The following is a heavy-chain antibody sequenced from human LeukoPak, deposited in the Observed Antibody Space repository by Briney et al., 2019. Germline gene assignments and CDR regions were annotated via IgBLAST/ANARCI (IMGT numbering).Heavy chain of an antibody. J-gene: IGHJ3*02. V-gene: IGHV1-24*01. CDR2: FDPEDGET. CDR1: GYTLTELS. D-gene: IGHD3-22*01. Sequence: ASVKVSCKVSGYTLTELSMHWVRQAPGKGLEWMGGFDPEDGETIYAQKFQGSVTMTEDTSTDTAYMELSSLRSEDTAVYYCATTPAVVNAFDIWGQGTMVTVSS. CDR3: ATTPAVVNAFDI.